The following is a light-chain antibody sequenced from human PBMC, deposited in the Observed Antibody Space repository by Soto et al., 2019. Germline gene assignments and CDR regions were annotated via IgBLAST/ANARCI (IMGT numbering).Light chain of an antibody. Sequence: QSVLTQPASVSGSPGQSITISCTGTSCDVGGYKFVSWYQQHPGKVPKLLIYEVSNRPSGVSNRFSGSKSGNTASLTISGLQAEDEADYYCSSYTTSSTLEVFXPGTKVTVL. CDR2: EVS. J-gene: IGLJ1*01. CDR1: SCDVGGYKF. CDR3: SSYTTSSTLEV. V-gene: IGLV2-14*01.